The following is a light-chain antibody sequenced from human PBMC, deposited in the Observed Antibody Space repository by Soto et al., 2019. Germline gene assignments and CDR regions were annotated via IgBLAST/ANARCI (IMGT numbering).Light chain of an antibody. CDR1: SSDVGGYNY. J-gene: IGLJ1*01. Sequence: QSVLTQHASVSGSPGQSITISCTGTSSDVGGYNYVSWYQQHPGKAPKLMIYDVSNRPSGVSNRFSGSKSGNTASLTISGLQAEDEADYYCSSYTSSSTLPYVFGTGTKVTVL. V-gene: IGLV2-14*01. CDR2: DVS. CDR3: SSYTSSSTLPYV.